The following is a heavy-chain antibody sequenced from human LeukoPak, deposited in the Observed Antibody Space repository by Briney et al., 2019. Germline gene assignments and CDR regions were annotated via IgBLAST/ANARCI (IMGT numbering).Heavy chain of an antibody. D-gene: IGHD2-8*01. CDR1: GFTFSSYA. J-gene: IGHJ4*02. Sequence: GGSLRLSCAGSGFTFSSYAMSWVRQAPGKGLEWVSATSDTGATTYDADSVEGRFTISRDNSRSTLYLQMNSLRAEDTALYYCAKDTSIGRYCTNGVCSPFDYWGQGTLVTVSS. V-gene: IGHV3-23*01. CDR2: TSDTGATT. CDR3: AKDTSIGRYCTNGVCSPFDY.